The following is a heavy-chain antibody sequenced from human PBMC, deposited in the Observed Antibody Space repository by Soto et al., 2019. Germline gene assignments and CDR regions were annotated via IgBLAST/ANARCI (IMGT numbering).Heavy chain of an antibody. Sequence: PGESLKISCKGSGYSFTSYWIGWVRQMPGKGLEWMGIIYPGDSDTRYSPSFQGQVTISADKSISTAYLQWSSLKASDTAMYYCARLMWVAATEGISYYFDYWGQGTLVTVSS. CDR1: GYSFTSYW. V-gene: IGHV5-51*01. CDR3: ARLMWVAATEGISYYFDY. J-gene: IGHJ4*02. D-gene: IGHD2-15*01. CDR2: IYPGDSDT.